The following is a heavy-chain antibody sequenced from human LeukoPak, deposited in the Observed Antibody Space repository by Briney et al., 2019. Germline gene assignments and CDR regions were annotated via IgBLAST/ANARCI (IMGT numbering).Heavy chain of an antibody. D-gene: IGHD6-19*01. CDR1: GFTVSTNY. CDR3: ARTSIAVAATYGLDY. V-gene: IGHV3-53*01. Sequence: PGGSLRLSCAASGFTVSTNYMSWVRQAPGKGLEWVSVIYSGGGTYYADSVKGRFTISRDSSKNTLYLQLNSLRAEDTAVYYCARTSIAVAATYGLDYWGQGILVTVSS. CDR2: IYSGGGT. J-gene: IGHJ4*02.